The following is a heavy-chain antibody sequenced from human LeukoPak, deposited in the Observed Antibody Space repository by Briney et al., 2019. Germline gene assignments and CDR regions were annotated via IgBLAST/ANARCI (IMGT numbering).Heavy chain of an antibody. V-gene: IGHV3-53*01. CDR2: IYCCGRN. CDR1: GFTFISSA. CDR3: ARARAYYYDSSGYYVWKSYFDY. D-gene: IGHD3-22*01. Sequence: PGGSLPLSCAASGFTFISSAMSWVRQARGRGLEGVSVIYCCGRNYYADSGHGRFTISRDNTKNTLYLQRNSLRAEDTAVYYSARARAYYYDSSGYYVWKSYFDYWGQGTLVTVSS. J-gene: IGHJ4*02.